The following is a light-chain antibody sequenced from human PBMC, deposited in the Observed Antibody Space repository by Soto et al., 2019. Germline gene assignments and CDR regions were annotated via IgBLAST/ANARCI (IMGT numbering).Light chain of an antibody. Sequence: QLVLTQPPSASASLGASVKLTCTLSSGHNSYAIAWHQQQPEKGPRYLMKLNSDGSHSKGDGIPDRFSGSSSGAERYLTISGRQSEDEADYYCQSWSTDIRVFGGGTKLTVL. CDR1: SGHNSYA. J-gene: IGLJ3*02. CDR2: LNSDGSH. CDR3: QSWSTDIRV. V-gene: IGLV4-69*01.